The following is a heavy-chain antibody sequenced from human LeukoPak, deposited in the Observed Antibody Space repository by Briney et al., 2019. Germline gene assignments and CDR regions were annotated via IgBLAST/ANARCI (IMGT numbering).Heavy chain of an antibody. J-gene: IGHJ2*01. CDR2: IYYSGST. CDR3: ASQTGRVVAATGYFDL. Sequence: SETLSLTCTVSGGSISSGSYYWSWIRQPPGKGLEWIGYIYYSGSTYYNPSLKSRVTISVDTSKNQFSLKLSSVTAADTAVYYCASQTGRVVAATGYFDLWGRGTLVTVSS. CDR1: GGSISSGSYY. D-gene: IGHD2-15*01. V-gene: IGHV4-30-4*08.